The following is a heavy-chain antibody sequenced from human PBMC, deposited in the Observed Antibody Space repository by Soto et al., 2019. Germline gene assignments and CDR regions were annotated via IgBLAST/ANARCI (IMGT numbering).Heavy chain of an antibody. D-gene: IGHD2-21*02. CDR1: GYTFTSYG. Sequence: AASVKVSCKASGYTFTSYGISWVRQAPGQGLEWMGWISAYNGNTNYAQKLQGRVTMTTDTSTSTAYMELRSLRSDDTAVYYCARAYCGGDCYSEGPDNWFDPWGQGTLVTVSS. CDR2: ISAYNGNT. V-gene: IGHV1-18*01. CDR3: ARAYCGGDCYSEGPDNWFDP. J-gene: IGHJ5*02.